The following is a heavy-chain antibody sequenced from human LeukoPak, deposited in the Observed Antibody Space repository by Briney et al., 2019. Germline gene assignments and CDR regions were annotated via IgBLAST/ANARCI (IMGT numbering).Heavy chain of an antibody. V-gene: IGHV1-18*01. CDR1: GYTFTSYG. D-gene: IGHD3-22*01. J-gene: IGHJ4*02. CDR3: ARDVHYYGSSGYYYRGPSDY. CDR2: ISAYNGNT. Sequence: ASVKVSCKASGYTFTSYGISWVRQAPGQGLEWMGWISAYNGNTNYAQKLQGRVTMTTDTSTSTAYMELRSLRSDDTAVYYCARDVHYYGSSGYYYRGPSDYWGQGTLVTVSS.